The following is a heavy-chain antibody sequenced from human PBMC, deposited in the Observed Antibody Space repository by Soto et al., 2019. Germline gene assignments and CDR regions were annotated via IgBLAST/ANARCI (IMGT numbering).Heavy chain of an antibody. J-gene: IGHJ5*02. CDR1: GGSISSSSYY. Sequence: QLQLQESGPGLVKPSETLSLTCTVSGGSISSSSYYWGWIRQPPGKGLEWIGSIYYSGSTYYNPSLKSRVTISVDTSKNQFSLKLSSVTAADTAVYYCAGSRTRSHRRHWFAPWGQGTLVTVSS. D-gene: IGHD2-15*01. V-gene: IGHV4-39*01. CDR2: IYYSGST. CDR3: AGSRTRSHRRHWFAP.